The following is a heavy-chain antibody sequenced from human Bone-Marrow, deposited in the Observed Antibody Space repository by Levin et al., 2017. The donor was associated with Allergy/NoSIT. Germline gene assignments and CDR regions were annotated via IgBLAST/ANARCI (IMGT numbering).Heavy chain of an antibody. D-gene: IGHD3-10*01. J-gene: IGHJ6*03. V-gene: IGHV1-18*01. CDR1: GYTFTSFG. CDR3: AIDHSPFTLVQGISGYYYYLDV. CDR2: ISVYNGDT. Sequence: GASVKVSCRASGYTFTSFGISWVRQAPGQGLEWMGGISVYNGDTKYAENFQGRVTMTTDTSTTTAYMELRSLRSDVTAIYYCAIDHSPFTLVQGISGYYYYLDVWGKGTTVTVSS.